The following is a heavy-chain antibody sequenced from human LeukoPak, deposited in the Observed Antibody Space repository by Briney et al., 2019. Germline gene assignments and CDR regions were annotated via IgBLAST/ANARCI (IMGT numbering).Heavy chain of an antibody. V-gene: IGHV3-74*01. Sequence: GGSLRLSCTASGFTFGDYSMNWFRQAPGKGLVWVSLINGDGSTISYADSVKGRFTISRDNAKNRLYLQMYSLGAEDTAVYYCASTIGSAGTQYWGQGTLVTVSS. J-gene: IGHJ4*02. CDR2: INGDGSTI. D-gene: IGHD6-13*01. CDR1: GFTFGDYS. CDR3: ASTIGSAGTQY.